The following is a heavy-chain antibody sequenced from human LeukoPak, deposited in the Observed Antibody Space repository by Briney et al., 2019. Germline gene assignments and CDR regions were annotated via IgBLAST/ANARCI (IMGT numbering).Heavy chain of an antibody. J-gene: IGHJ4*02. Sequence: ASVKVSCKASGGTFSSYAISWVRQAPGQGLEWMGGIIPIFGTANYAQKFQGRVTITTDESTSTAYMELSSLRSEDTAVYYCARDSFIIAAAGHFDYWGQGTLVTVSS. CDR2: IIPIFGTA. CDR3: ARDSFIIAAAGHFDY. D-gene: IGHD6-13*01. V-gene: IGHV1-69*05. CDR1: GGTFSSYA.